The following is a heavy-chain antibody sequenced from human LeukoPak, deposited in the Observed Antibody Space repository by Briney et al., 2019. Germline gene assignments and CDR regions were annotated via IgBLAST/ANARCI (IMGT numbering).Heavy chain of an antibody. J-gene: IGHJ4*02. CDR3: ARADYYDSSGYYSPFDY. CDR2: IIPILGIA. CDR1: GGTFSSYA. D-gene: IGHD3-22*01. V-gene: IGHV1-69*04. Sequence: GASVKVSCKASGGTFSSYAISWVRQAPGQGLEWMGRIIPILGIANYAQKFQGRVTITADKSTSTAYMELSSLRSEDTAVYYCARADYYDSSGYYSPFDYWGQGTLVTVSS.